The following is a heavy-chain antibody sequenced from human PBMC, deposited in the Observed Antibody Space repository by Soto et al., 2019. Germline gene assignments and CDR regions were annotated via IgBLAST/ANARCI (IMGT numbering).Heavy chain of an antibody. V-gene: IGHV3-23*01. CDR2: ISGSGGST. J-gene: IGHJ5*02. D-gene: IGHD6-13*01. Sequence: EVQLLESGGGLVQPGGSLRLSCAASGFTFSSYAMSWVRQAPGKGLEWVSAISGSGGSTYYADSVKGRFTISRDNSKNTLYLQMNSLRAEDTAVYYCAKDPLYRSSWYGSWFDPWGQGTLVTVSS. CDR1: GFTFSSYA. CDR3: AKDPLYRSSWYGSWFDP.